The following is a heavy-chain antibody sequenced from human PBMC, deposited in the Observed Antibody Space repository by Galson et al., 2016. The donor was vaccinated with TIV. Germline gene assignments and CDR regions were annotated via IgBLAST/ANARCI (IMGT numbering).Heavy chain of an antibody. Sequence: SLRLSCAASGFSVTTYYISWVRQAPGRGLEWVSVLYVGGTTYYTDSVKGRFTISRDNSKNTLYLQMDDLGAEDTAIYYYARAGGSNWNFFDYWGQGTLVTVSS. J-gene: IGHJ4*02. D-gene: IGHD1-7*01. CDR3: ARAGGSNWNFFDY. V-gene: IGHV3-53*01. CDR2: LYVGGTT. CDR1: GFSVTTYY.